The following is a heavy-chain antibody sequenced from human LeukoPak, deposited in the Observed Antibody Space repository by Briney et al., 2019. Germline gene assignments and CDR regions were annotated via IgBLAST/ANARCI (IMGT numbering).Heavy chain of an antibody. D-gene: IGHD3-22*01. V-gene: IGHV5-51*01. Sequence: GESLKISCKGSGYSFTSYWIAWVRQMPGTGLEWMGTIYPSDSDTRYSPSFLGQVTISADKSISTAYLQWGSLRASDTAMYYCARLVSSGYYPEYYYYGMDLWGQGTTVTVSS. CDR3: ARLVSSGYYPEYYYYGMDL. CDR2: IYPSDSDT. CDR1: GYSFTSYW. J-gene: IGHJ6*02.